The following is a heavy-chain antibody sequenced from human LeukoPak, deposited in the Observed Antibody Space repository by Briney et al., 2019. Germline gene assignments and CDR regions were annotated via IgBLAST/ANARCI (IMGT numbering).Heavy chain of an antibody. D-gene: IGHD6-19*01. V-gene: IGHV3-23*01. CDR2: ISGSGGST. Sequence: PGGSLRLSCAASGFTFSSYAMSWVRQAPGKGLEWVSAISGSGGSTYYADSVKGRFTISRDNSKNTLYLQMNSLRAEDTAVYYCARDQWLNWDLHEAASLDYWGQGTLVTVSS. J-gene: IGHJ4*02. CDR1: GFTFSSYA. CDR3: ARDQWLNWDLHEAASLDY.